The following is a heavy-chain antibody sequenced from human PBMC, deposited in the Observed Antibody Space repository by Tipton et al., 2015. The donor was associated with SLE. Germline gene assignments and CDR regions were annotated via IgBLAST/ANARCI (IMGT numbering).Heavy chain of an antibody. CDR2: IYYSGST. J-gene: IGHJ4*02. V-gene: IGHV4-61*01. CDR1: GYSISSGYY. CDR3: ARDLREYGDAHFDY. D-gene: IGHD4-17*01. Sequence: TLSLTCAVSGYSISSGYYWSWIRQPPGKGLEWIGYIYYSGSTNNNPSLKTRVTISVDTSKNQFSLKLSSVTAADTAVYYCARDLREYGDAHFDYWGQGTLVTVSS.